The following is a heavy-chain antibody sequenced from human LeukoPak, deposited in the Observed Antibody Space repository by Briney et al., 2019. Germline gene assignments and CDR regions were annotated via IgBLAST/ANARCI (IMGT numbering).Heavy chain of an antibody. Sequence: ASVKVSCKASGYTFTSYGISWVRQAPGQGLEWMGWISAYNGERDSAQKFQGRVTMTTDTSTNTAYMELRSLRSDDTAVYYCARGLTHRMYYSEGGDAFDIWGQGTMVTVSS. V-gene: IGHV1-18*01. CDR1: GYTFTSYG. CDR3: ARGLTHRMYYSEGGDAFDI. D-gene: IGHD3-22*01. CDR2: ISAYNGER. J-gene: IGHJ3*02.